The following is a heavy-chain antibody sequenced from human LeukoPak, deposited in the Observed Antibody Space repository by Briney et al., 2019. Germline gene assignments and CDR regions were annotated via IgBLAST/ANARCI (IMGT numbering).Heavy chain of an antibody. J-gene: IGHJ4*02. V-gene: IGHV1-46*01. CDR1: GYTFTSYY. CDR2: INPSGGST. Sequence: ASLRVSCKASGYTFTSYYMHWVRQAPGQGLEWMGIINPSGGSTSYAQKFQGRVTMTRDRSTSTVYMELSSLRSEDTAVFYCARGGSVATPLAFDYWGQGTLVTVSS. D-gene: IGHD4-23*01. CDR3: ARGGSVATPLAFDY.